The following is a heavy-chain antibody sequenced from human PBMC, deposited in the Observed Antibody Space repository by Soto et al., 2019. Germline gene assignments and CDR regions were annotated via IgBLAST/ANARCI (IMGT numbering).Heavy chain of an antibody. CDR1: GYTFTDYW. J-gene: IGHJ5*02. CDR3: ASQKTVIRGPLSSNWFDP. Sequence: GESLKISCKGYGYTFTDYWIGWVRQMPGKGLELIGLIYPGDSDTRYSPSFQGRVTISADKSISTAFLQWSSLRASDTAMYYCASQKTVIRGPLSSNWFDPWGQGTMVTVSS. D-gene: IGHD1-1*01. CDR2: IYPGDSDT. V-gene: IGHV5-51*01.